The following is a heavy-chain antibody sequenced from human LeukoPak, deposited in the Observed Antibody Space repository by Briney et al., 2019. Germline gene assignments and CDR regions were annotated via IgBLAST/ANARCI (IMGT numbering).Heavy chain of an antibody. CDR2: IYPGNSDT. CDR3: ARHVIGECSTTCCSPPSWVDT. D-gene: IGHD2-2*01. CDR1: GYTFSDYW. J-gene: IGHJ5*02. Sequence: GESLKISCKGSGYTFSDYWIHWVRQMPGKGLEWMGLIYPGNSDTRYGPSFQGQVTISADRSINTAYLQWTSLRASDTAMYYCARHVIGECSTTCCSPPSWVDTWGQGTLVTVSS. V-gene: IGHV5-51*01.